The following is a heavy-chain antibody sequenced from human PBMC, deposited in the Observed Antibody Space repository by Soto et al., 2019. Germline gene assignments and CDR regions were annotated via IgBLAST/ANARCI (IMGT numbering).Heavy chain of an antibody. V-gene: IGHV2-5*02. CDR1: GFSLSTSGVG. J-gene: IGHJ4*02. Sequence: QITLKESGPTLVKPRQTLTLTCTFSGFSLSTSGVGVGWIRQPPGKALEWLALIYWDDDKRYSPSLKSRLTITQDTSKNQVVLTMTNMDPVDTATYYCARDSSGWLGFDYWGQGTLVTVSS. CDR3: ARDSSGWLGFDY. D-gene: IGHD6-19*01. CDR2: IYWDDDK.